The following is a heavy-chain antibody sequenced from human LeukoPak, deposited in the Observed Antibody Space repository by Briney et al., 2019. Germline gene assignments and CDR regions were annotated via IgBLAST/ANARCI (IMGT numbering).Heavy chain of an antibody. CDR3: ALDSSNYYDSSGYYYDYFYMDV. D-gene: IGHD3-22*01. CDR2: IYGDVST. V-gene: IGHV3-53*01. Sequence: GGSLRLSCAASGFIVSKSYMNWVRQAPGKGLEWVSVIYGDVSTYYADSVKGRFTISRDNSKNMLYLQMNSLRAEDTAVYYCALDSSNYYDSSGYYYDYFYMDVWGEGTTVTVTS. CDR1: GFIVSKSY. J-gene: IGHJ6*03.